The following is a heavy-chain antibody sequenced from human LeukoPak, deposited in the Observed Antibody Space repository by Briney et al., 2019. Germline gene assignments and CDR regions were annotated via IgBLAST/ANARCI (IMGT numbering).Heavy chain of an antibody. J-gene: IGHJ4*02. CDR1: VGTFSSYA. D-gene: IGHD5-18*01. Sequence: SVKVSCKASVGTFSSYAISWVRQAHGQGLEWMGGIIPIFGTANYAQKFQGRVTITADESTSTAYMELSSLRSEDTAVYYCARGTTLVTNYFDYWGQGTLVTVSS. CDR2: IIPIFGTA. CDR3: ARGTTLVTNYFDY. V-gene: IGHV1-69*13.